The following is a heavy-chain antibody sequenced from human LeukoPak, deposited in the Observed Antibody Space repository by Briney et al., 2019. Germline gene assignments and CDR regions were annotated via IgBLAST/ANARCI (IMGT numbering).Heavy chain of an antibody. J-gene: IGHJ4*02. Sequence: SETLSLTCTVPGGSISSYYWSWIRQPAGKGLEWIGRIYTSGSTNYNPSLKSRVTMSVDTSKNQFSLKLSSVTAADTAVYYCARDYYDYGDSSGFDYWGQGTLVTVSS. CDR1: GGSISSYY. CDR2: IYTSGST. CDR3: ARDYYDYGDSSGFDY. V-gene: IGHV4-4*07. D-gene: IGHD4-17*01.